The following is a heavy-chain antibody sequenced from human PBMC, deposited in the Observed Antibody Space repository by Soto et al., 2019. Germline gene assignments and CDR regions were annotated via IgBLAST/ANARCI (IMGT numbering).Heavy chain of an antibody. J-gene: IGHJ6*02. CDR2: IIPIFGTA. V-gene: IGHV1-69*12. CDR3: ARPRDIVLVPAAMPYYYGMDV. CDR1: GGTFSSYA. D-gene: IGHD2-2*01. Sequence: QVQLVQSGAEVKKPGSSVKVSCKASGGTFSSYAISWVRQAPGQGLEWRGGIIPIFGTANYAQEFQGRVTITADASGSTPYEELCSMGSEDTAVYYCARPRDIVLVPAAMPYYYGMDVWGQGTTVTVSS.